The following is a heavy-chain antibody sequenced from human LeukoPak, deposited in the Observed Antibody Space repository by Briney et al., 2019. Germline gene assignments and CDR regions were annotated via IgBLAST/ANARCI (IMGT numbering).Heavy chain of an antibody. J-gene: IGHJ4*02. CDR3: ARVGRTAMVDY. CDR2: IYYSGST. Sequence: SETLSLTCTVSGGSISSYYWSWIRQPPGKGLEWIGYIYYSGSTNYNPSLKSRVTISVDTSKNQFSLKLSSVTAADTAVYYCARVGRTAMVDYWGQGTLVTVSS. CDR1: GGSISSYY. D-gene: IGHD5-18*01. V-gene: IGHV4-59*01.